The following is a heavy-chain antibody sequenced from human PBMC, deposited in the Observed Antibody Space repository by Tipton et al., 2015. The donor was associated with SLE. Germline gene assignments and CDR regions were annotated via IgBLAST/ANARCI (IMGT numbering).Heavy chain of an antibody. CDR2: IYYSGST. Sequence: TLSLTCTVSGGSVSSGSYYWAWIRQPSGKGPEWIGTIYYSGSTYYYPSLKSRITISLDTSKNQFSLKLTSVTAADTAVYYCARDFRANGNWFDPWGQGTLVTVSS. J-gene: IGHJ5*02. V-gene: IGHV4-39*07. CDR1: GGSVSSGSYY. D-gene: IGHD1-26*01. CDR3: ARDFRANGNWFDP.